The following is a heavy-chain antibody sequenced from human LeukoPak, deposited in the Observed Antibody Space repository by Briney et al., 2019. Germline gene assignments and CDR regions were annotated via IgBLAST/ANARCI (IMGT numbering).Heavy chain of an antibody. J-gene: IGHJ6*02. Sequence: PSQTLSLTCAVSGGSISSGGYSWSWIRQPPGQGLEWIGYIYHSGSTYYNPSLKSRVTISVDRSKNQFSLKLSSVTAADTAVYYCARGGYGPYYYYGMDVWGQGTTVTVSS. CDR2: IYHSGST. D-gene: IGHD3-16*01. V-gene: IGHV4-30-2*01. CDR3: ARGGYGPYYYYGMDV. CDR1: GGSISSGGYS.